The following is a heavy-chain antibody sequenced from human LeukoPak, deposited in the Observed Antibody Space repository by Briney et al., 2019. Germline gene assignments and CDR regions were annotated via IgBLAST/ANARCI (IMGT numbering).Heavy chain of an antibody. CDR2: IWYDGSNK. D-gene: IGHD3-10*01. J-gene: IGHJ4*02. V-gene: IGHV3-33*01. CDR1: GSTFSSYG. CDR3: ARDVPSSGSYLSGVDY. Sequence: GRSLRLSCAASGSTFSSYGMHWVRQAPGKGLEWVAVIWYDGSNKYYADSVKGRFTISRDNSKNTLYLQMNSLRAEDTAVYYCARDVPSSGSYLSGVDYWGQGTLVTVSS.